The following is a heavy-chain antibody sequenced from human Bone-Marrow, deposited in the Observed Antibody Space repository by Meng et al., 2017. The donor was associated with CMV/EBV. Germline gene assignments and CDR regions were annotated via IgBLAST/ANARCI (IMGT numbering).Heavy chain of an antibody. CDR2: IKQDGSEK. CDR3: ARNIRGITIFGVVTHFDY. Sequence: LSLTCAASGFTFSSYWMSWVRQAPGKGLEWVANIKQDGSEKYYVDSVKGRFTISRDNAKNSLYLQMNSLRAEDTAVYYCARNIRGITIFGVVTHFDYWGQGTLVTVSS. D-gene: IGHD3-3*01. J-gene: IGHJ4*02. V-gene: IGHV3-7*01. CDR1: GFTFSSYW.